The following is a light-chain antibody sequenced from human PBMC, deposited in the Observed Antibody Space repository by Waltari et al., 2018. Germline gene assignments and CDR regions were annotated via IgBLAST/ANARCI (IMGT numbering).Light chain of an antibody. Sequence: DIVLTQSPDSLAVSLGETATISCKSSHGLSFTPNNKNYLAWYQQKPGQPPKLLLYGASTRESGVPDRFSGSGSGTDFTLTIFSLQAEDVAVYYCQQYYNTPYTFGRGTKVEI. CDR3: QQYYNTPYT. CDR1: HGLSFTPNNKNY. CDR2: GAS. V-gene: IGKV4-1*01. J-gene: IGKJ2*01.